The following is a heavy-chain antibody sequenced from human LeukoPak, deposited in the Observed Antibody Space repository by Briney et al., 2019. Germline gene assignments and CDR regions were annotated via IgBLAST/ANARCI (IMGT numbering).Heavy chain of an antibody. CDR1: GGTFSSYA. CDR2: IIPIFGTA. D-gene: IGHD2-8*01. Sequence: SVKVSCKASGGTFSSYAISWVRQAPGQGLEWMGGIIPIFGTANYAQKFQGRVTITADESTSTAYMELSSLRSEDTAVYYCARVCYGFNYFDYWGQGTLVAVSS. V-gene: IGHV1-69*13. CDR3: ARVCYGFNYFDY. J-gene: IGHJ4*02.